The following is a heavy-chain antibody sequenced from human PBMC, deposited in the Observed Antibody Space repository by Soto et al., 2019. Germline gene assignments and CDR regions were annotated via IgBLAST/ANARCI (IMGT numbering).Heavy chain of an antibody. V-gene: IGHV1-3*01. D-gene: IGHD1-26*01. CDR2: INAGNGNT. Sequence: ASVKVSCKASGYTFTSYAMHWVRQAPGQRLEWMGWINAGNGNTKYSQKFQGRVTITRDTCASTAYMELSSLRSEDTAVYYCARGGSLYWYFDLWGRGTLVTVSS. J-gene: IGHJ2*01. CDR3: ARGGSLYWYFDL. CDR1: GYTFTSYA.